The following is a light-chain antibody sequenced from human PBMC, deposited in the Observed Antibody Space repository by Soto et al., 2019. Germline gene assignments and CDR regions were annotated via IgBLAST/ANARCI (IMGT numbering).Light chain of an antibody. J-gene: IGKJ5*01. CDR2: GAS. CDR1: QRVSPN. V-gene: IGKV3-15*01. CDR3: QQYYTWPS. Sequence: EILMTQSPATLSVSPGEGATLSCRASQRVSPNVAWYQQRPGQAPRLLIYGASTRATGIPGRFSGSGSGTEFTLTISSLESEDFAIYYCQQYYTWPSFGQGTRLEI.